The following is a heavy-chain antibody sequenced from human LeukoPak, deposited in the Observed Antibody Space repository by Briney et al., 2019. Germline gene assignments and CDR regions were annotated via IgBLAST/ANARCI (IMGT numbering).Heavy chain of an antibody. J-gene: IGHJ4*02. CDR2: ISGSGGST. CDR3: AKEGDPYYYGSGSYLDY. D-gene: IGHD3-10*01. Sequence: PGGSLRLSCAASGFTFSSYAMSWVRQAPGKGLEWVSAISGSGGSTYYADSVKGRFTISRDNSKNTLYLQMNSLRAEDTAVYYCAKEGDPYYYGSGSYLDYWGQGTLVTVSS. V-gene: IGHV3-23*01. CDR1: GFTFSSYA.